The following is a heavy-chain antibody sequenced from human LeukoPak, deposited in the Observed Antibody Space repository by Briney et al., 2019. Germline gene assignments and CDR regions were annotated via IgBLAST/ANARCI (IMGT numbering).Heavy chain of an antibody. CDR1: GFTASSNY. CDR2: IFSGGST. J-gene: IGHJ4*02. CDR3: ARGIAVAGFDY. D-gene: IGHD6-13*01. Sequence: PGGSLRLSCAASGFTASSNYMSWVRRAPGKGLGWVSVIFSGGSTYYADSVKGRFTISRDNSKNTLYLQMNSLRAADTAVYYCARGIAVAGFDYWGQGTLVTVSS. V-gene: IGHV3-53*01.